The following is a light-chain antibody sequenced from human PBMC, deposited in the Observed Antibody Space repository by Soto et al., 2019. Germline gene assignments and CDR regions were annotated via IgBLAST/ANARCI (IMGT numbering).Light chain of an antibody. V-gene: IGLV7-43*01. CDR3: LLHYGGQLGV. CDR1: TGAVTSSNY. Sequence: QTVVTQEPSLTVSPGGTVTLTCAVYTGAVTSSNYPNWFQQKPGQAPRALIYSTNHKYSWTPARFSGSLLGGKAALTLSGVQPEDEADYYCLLHYGGQLGVFGGGTKLTFL. J-gene: IGLJ2*01. CDR2: STN.